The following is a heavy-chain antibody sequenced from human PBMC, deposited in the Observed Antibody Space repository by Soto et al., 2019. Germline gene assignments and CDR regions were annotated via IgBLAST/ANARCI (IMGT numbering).Heavy chain of an antibody. CDR2: ISYDGSNK. CDR1: GFTFSSYG. D-gene: IGHD3-16*01. V-gene: IGHV3-30*18. J-gene: IGHJ3*02. CDR3: AKDGGGDAFDI. Sequence: QVQLVESGGGVVQPGRSLRLSCAASGFTFSSYGMHWVRQAPGKGLEWVAVISYDGSNKYYADSVKGRFTISRDNSKNTRYMEMNSLRAEDTAVYYCAKDGGGDAFDIWGQGTMVTVSS.